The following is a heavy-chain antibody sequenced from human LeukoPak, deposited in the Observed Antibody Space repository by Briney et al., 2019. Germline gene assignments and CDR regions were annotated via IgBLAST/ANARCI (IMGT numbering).Heavy chain of an antibody. Sequence: ASVKVSCKASGGTFSSYAISWVRQAPGQGLEWMGWINTNTGNPTYAQGFTGRFVFSLDTSVSTAYLQISSLKAEDTAVYYCARDLTLWFGEKFNWFDPWGQGTLVTVSS. J-gene: IGHJ5*02. D-gene: IGHD3-10*01. CDR3: ARDLTLWFGEKFNWFDP. V-gene: IGHV7-4-1*02. CDR1: GGTFSSYA. CDR2: INTNTGNP.